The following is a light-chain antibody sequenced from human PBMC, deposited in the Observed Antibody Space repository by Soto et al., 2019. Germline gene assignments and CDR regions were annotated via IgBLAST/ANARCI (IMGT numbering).Light chain of an antibody. CDR1: QSVSSN. V-gene: IGKV3-15*01. CDR2: GAS. J-gene: IGKJ1*01. Sequence: EIVMTQSPATLSVSPWERATLSCRASQSVSSNLAWYQQKPGQAPRLLIYGASTRATGIPDRFSGSGSGTEFTLTISSLQSEDFAVYYCQHYHNWPRTFGQGTKVEIK. CDR3: QHYHNWPRT.